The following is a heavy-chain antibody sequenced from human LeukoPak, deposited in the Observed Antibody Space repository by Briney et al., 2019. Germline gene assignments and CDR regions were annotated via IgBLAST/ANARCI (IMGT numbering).Heavy chain of an antibody. CDR3: ARDGLTYGDTPDY. CDR2: IYYSGST. Sequence: SETLSLTCTVSGGSISSSSYYWGWIRQPPGKGLEWIGSIYYSGSTYYNPSLKSRVTISVDTSKNQFSLKLSSVTAADTAVYYCARDGLTYGDTPDYWGQGTLVTVSS. D-gene: IGHD4-17*01. CDR1: GGSISSSSYY. J-gene: IGHJ4*02. V-gene: IGHV4-39*07.